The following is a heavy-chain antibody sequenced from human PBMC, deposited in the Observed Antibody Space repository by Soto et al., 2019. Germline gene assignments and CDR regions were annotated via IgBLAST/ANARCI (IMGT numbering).Heavy chain of an antibody. CDR3: AKGWLGASGVDY. V-gene: IGHV3-30*18. D-gene: IGHD3-16*01. CDR2: ISYDGSNK. CDR1: GFTFSSYG. J-gene: IGHJ4*02. Sequence: QVQLVESGGGVVQPGRSLRLSCAASGFTFSSYGMHWVRQAPGKGLEWVAVISYDGSNKYYADSVKGRFTISRDNSKNTLYLQMNSLRAEDTAVYYCAKGWLGASGVDYWGQGTLVTVSS.